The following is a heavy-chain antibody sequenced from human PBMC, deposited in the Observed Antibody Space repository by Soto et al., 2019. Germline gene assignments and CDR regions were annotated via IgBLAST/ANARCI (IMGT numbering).Heavy chain of an antibody. J-gene: IGHJ4*02. CDR3: ARVIVRTSHSDRSGYYFKY. D-gene: IGHD3-22*01. CDR1: GLSASDNC. Sequence: GGSLRLPWGPSGLSASDNCLSLFRLAPGKGLEGVSVIYTGGNAHYLESVKGRFTVSRDNAKNTLYLQMNTLRPEDTAIYYCARVIVRTSHSDRSGYYFKYWGQGTLVTVSS. CDR2: IYTGGNA. V-gene: IGHV3-66*01.